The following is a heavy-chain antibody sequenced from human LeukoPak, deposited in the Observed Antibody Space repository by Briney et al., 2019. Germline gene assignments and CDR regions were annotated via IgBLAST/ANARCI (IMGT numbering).Heavy chain of an antibody. J-gene: IGHJ6*03. D-gene: IGHD5-12*01. CDR2: ISYDGSNK. CDR3: ARSLATSYYYMDV. Sequence: GRSLRLSCAASGFTFRNYAMHWVRQAPGKGLEWVAVISYDGSNKFYADSVKGRFTISRDNSKNTLHLQMNSLRAEDTAVYYCARSLATSYYYMDVWGKGTTVTVSS. V-gene: IGHV3-30*04. CDR1: GFTFRNYA.